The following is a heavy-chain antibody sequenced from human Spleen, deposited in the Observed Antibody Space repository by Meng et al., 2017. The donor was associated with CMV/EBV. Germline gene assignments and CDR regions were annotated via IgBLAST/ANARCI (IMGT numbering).Heavy chain of an antibody. CDR1: GFFLSAYS. CDR2: ISSSSTYI. Sequence: GESLKISCAASGFFLSAYSMNWVRQAPGKGLEWVASISSSSTYIYYADSLKGRFTISRDNAKNSLYLQLNSLRAEDTAVYYCARDKRTAAMDVWGQGTTVTVSS. J-gene: IGHJ6*02. CDR3: ARDKRTAAMDV. V-gene: IGHV3-21*01.